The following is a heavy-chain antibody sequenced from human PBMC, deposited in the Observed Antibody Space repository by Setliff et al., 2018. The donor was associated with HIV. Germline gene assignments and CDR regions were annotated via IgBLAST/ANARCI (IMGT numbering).Heavy chain of an antibody. D-gene: IGHD3-9*01. Sequence: PGGSLRLSCAASGFAFSTYGMSWVRQAPGKGLEWVSAISGSGGSTYYADPVKGRFTISRDNSKNTLSLQMNSLGAEDTAVCYCATWDYDILTGYLVLDYWGQGTLVTVSS. V-gene: IGHV3-23*01. J-gene: IGHJ4*02. CDR2: ISGSGGST. CDR3: ATWDYDILTGYLVLDY. CDR1: GFAFSTYG.